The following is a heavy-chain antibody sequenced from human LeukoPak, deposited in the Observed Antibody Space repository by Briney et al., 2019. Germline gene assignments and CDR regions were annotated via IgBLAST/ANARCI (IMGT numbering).Heavy chain of an antibody. V-gene: IGHV4-59*11. CDR1: GGSISSHY. CDR2: IYYSGST. J-gene: IGHJ4*02. Sequence: SETLSLTCTVSGGSISSHYWSWIRQPPGKGLEWIGYIYYSGSTNYNPSLKSRVTISVDTSKNQFSLKLSSVTAADTAVYYCARYGRGKFDYWGQGTRVTVSS. D-gene: IGHD3-10*01. CDR3: ARYGRGKFDY.